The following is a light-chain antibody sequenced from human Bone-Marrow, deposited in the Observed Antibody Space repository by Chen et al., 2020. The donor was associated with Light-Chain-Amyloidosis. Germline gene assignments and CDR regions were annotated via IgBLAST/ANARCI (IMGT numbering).Light chain of an antibody. J-gene: IGLJ3*02. V-gene: IGLV3-21*02. CDR2: DDS. Sequence: SYVLTQPSSVSVAPGQTAPIACGGNNIDSTSVHWYQQAPGQAPLLVVYDDSARTSGSPERFSCSNAGNAASLTLTRVGAGDEADYDDQWWDRSSGRPVFGGGTKLTVL. CDR3: QWWDRSSGRPV. CDR1: NIDSTS.